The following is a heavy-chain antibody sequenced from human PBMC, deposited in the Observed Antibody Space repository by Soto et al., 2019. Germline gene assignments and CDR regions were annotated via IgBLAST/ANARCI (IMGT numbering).Heavy chain of an antibody. CDR3: ARGTGHCSSTSCYTPLYYYYGMDV. Sequence: QVQLVESGGGVVQPGRSLRLSCAASGFTFSSYAMHWVRQAPGKGLEWVAVISYDGSNKYYADSVKGRFTISRDNSKNTLYLQMNSLRAEDTAVYYCARGTGHCSSTSCYTPLYYYYGMDVWGQGTTVTVSS. V-gene: IGHV3-30-3*01. CDR2: ISYDGSNK. CDR1: GFTFSSYA. J-gene: IGHJ6*02. D-gene: IGHD2-2*02.